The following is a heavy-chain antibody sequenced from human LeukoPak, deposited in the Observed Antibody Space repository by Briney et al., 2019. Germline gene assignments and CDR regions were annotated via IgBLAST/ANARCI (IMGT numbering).Heavy chain of an antibody. Sequence: ASVKVSCKASGYTFTSYGISWVRQAPGQGLEWMGWISAYNGNTNYAQKLQGRVTMTTDTSTSTAYMELRSLRSDDTAAYYCARGSEGYYDSSGYPTWGQGTLVTVSS. J-gene: IGHJ4*02. CDR2: ISAYNGNT. V-gene: IGHV1-18*01. CDR3: ARGSEGYYDSSGYPT. CDR1: GYTFTSYG. D-gene: IGHD3-22*01.